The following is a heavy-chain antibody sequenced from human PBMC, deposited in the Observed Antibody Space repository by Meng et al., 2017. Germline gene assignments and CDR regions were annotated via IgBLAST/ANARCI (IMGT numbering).Heavy chain of an antibody. CDR1: GYTFTTYA. CDR2: INAGNSDT. CDR3: ARAIAVSGTGRFDY. Sequence: QGQLVQAGVAVKKPGASVKVSCKASGYTFTTYAIHWVRQAPGQRLEWMGWINAGNSDTKYSQKLQGRVTITRDTSASTVYMEVSSLRSEDTGVYYCARAIAVSGTGRFDYLGQGTLVTVSS. J-gene: IGHJ4*02. V-gene: IGHV1-3*01. D-gene: IGHD6-19*01.